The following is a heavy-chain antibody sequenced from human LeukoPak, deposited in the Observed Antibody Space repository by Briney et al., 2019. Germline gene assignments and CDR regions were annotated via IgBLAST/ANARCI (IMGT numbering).Heavy chain of an antibody. V-gene: IGHV4-30-2*01. D-gene: IGHD1-26*01. J-gene: IGHJ4*02. CDR1: GGSISSGGYY. CDR2: IYHSGST. Sequence: PSETLSLTCTVSGGSISSGGYYWSWIRQPPGKGLEWIGYIYHSGSTYYNPSLKSRVTISVHRSKNQFSLKLSSVTAADTAVYYCARDWELLYWGQGTLVTVSS. CDR3: ARDWELLY.